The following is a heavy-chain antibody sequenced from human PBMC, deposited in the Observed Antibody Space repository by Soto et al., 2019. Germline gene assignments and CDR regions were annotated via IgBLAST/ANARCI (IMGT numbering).Heavy chain of an antibody. D-gene: IGHD3-22*01. V-gene: IGHV3-30*18. CDR2: ISYDGSNK. Sequence: QVQLVESGGGVVQPGRSLRLSCAASGFTFSSYGMHWVRQAPGKGLEWVAVISYDGSNKYYADSVKGRFTISRDNSKNTLYLQMNSLIAEDTAVYYCAKARAYYYESSALGDYWGQGTLVTVSS. J-gene: IGHJ4*02. CDR1: GFTFSSYG. CDR3: AKARAYYYESSALGDY.